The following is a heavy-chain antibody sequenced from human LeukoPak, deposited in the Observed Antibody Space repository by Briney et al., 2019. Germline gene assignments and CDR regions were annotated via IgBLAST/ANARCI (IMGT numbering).Heavy chain of an antibody. J-gene: IGHJ4*02. Sequence: GGSLRLSCAASGFTFSSYAMHWVRQAPGKGLEWVAVISYDGSNKYYADSVKGRFTISRDNSKNTLYLQMNSLRAEDTAVYYCASPRGYYDSSGPLDYWGQGTLVTVSS. D-gene: IGHD3-22*01. CDR1: GFTFSSYA. V-gene: IGHV3-30-3*01. CDR2: ISYDGSNK. CDR3: ASPRGYYDSSGPLDY.